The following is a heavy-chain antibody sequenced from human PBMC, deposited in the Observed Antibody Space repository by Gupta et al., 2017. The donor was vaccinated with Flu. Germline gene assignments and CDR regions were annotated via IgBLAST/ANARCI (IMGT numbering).Heavy chain of an antibody. Sequence: EVQLSDSGGGLVQPVGSLRLSCAASAFSLRDYGMPWARRAPGKDLELVSTISGSGGATFYADSVKGRFVISRDNSQNTLYLQMYNLRSEDTAIYFCARDGVFCGHVCFSYGDFWGQGTPLTFSS. J-gene: IGHJ4*02. D-gene: IGHD2-21*01. CDR3: ARDGVFCGHVCFSYGDF. V-gene: IGHV3-23*01. CDR2: ISGSGGAT. CDR1: AFSLRDYG.